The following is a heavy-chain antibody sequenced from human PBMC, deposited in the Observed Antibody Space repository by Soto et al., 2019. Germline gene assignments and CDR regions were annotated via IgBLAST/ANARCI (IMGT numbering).Heavy chain of an antibody. D-gene: IGHD2-2*02. CDR2: IYYSGST. CDR1: GGSISSGDYY. J-gene: IGHJ6*02. Sequence: SETLSLTCTVSGGSISSGDYYWSWIRQPPGKGLEWIGYIYYSGSTYYNPSLKSRVTISVDTSKNQFSLKLSSVTAADTAVYYCARGRGYCISTSCYKDPDYYYYYGMDVWGQGTTVTVS. V-gene: IGHV4-30-4*01. CDR3: ARGRGYCISTSCYKDPDYYYYYGMDV.